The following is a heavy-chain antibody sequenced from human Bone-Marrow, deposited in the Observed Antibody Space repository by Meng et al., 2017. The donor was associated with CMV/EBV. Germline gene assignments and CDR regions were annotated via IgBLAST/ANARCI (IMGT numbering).Heavy chain of an antibody. CDR1: GYTFTSYG. Sequence: ASVKVSCKASGYTFTSYGISWVRQAPGQGLEWMGWISAYNGNTNYAQKLQGRVTMTTDTSMRTAYMVLRSLRSDDTAVYDGARDLNGDHVLVRAFDIWGQGTMVTVSS. V-gene: IGHV1-18*01. CDR2: ISAYNGNT. CDR3: ARDLNGDHVLVRAFDI. D-gene: IGHD4-17*01. J-gene: IGHJ3*02.